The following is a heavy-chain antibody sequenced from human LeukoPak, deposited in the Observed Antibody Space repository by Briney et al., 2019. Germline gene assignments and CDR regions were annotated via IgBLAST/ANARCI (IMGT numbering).Heavy chain of an antibody. CDR3: ATGGTSGWSLY. CDR2: INTDGSSA. V-gene: IGHV3-74*01. D-gene: IGHD6-19*01. CDR1: GFTFNTYW. Sequence: GGSLRLSCAASGFTFNTYWMHWVRQGPGKGLVWVSRINTDGSSANYADSVRGRFTISRDNAKNTVYLEMSSLRAEDTAVYYCATGGTSGWSLYWGQGTLLTVSS. J-gene: IGHJ4*02.